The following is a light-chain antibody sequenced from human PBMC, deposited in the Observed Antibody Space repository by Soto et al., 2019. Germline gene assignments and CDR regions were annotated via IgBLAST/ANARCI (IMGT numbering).Light chain of an antibody. CDR3: QPYESYSPLT. Sequence: DIQMTQSPSAMSASVGDRVSITCRASQGISNYLAWFQQKPGKVPKRLIYAASNLQSGVPSRFSGRRSGTEFTLTIAGPQPEDFATYYCQPYESYSPLTFGGGTKVDIK. V-gene: IGKV1-17*03. CDR2: AAS. J-gene: IGKJ4*01. CDR1: QGISNY.